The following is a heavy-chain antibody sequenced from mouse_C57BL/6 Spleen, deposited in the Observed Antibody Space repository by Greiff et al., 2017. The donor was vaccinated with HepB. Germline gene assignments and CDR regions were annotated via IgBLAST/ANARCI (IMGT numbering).Heavy chain of an antibody. D-gene: IGHD1-1*01. CDR1: GYTFTSYW. J-gene: IGHJ2*01. V-gene: IGHV1-53*01. CDR2: INPSNGGT. CDR3: ASMRGRSYPNDY. Sequence: VQLQQPGTELVKPGASVKLSCKASGYTFTSYWMNWVKQRPGQGLEWIGNINPSNGGTNYNEKFKSKATLTVDKSSSTAYMKLSSLTSEDSAVYYGASMRGRSYPNDYWGQGTTLTVSS.